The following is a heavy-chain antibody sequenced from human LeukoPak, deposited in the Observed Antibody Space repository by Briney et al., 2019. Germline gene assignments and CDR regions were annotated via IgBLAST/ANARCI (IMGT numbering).Heavy chain of an antibody. CDR1: GFTFRSYA. J-gene: IGHJ1*01. CDR2: ISGSGGST. CDR3: ARGGGFQH. D-gene: IGHD3-10*01. Sequence: PGGSLRLSCVASGFTFRSYAMSWVRQAPGKGLEWVSGISGSGGSTYYADSVRGRFTISRDNSKNTLYLQMNSLRAEDTAVYYCARGGGFQHWGQGTLVTVSS. V-gene: IGHV3-23*01.